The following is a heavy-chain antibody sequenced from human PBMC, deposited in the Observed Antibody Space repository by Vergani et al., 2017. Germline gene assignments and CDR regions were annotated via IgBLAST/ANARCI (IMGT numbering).Heavy chain of an antibody. D-gene: IGHD3-3*01. V-gene: IGHV4-34*01. CDR2: INHSGST. Sequence: QVQLQQWGAGLLKPSETLSLTCAVYGRSFSGYYWSWIRQPPGKGLEWIGEINHSGSTNYNPSLKSRVTISVDTSKNQFSLKLSSVTAADTAVYYCARGFLEWLLEYWGQGTLVTVSS. J-gene: IGHJ4*02. CDR3: ARGFLEWLLEY. CDR1: GRSFSGYY.